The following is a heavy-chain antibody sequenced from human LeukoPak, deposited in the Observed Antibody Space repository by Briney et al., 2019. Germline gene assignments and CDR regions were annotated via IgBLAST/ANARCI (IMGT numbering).Heavy chain of an antibody. CDR3: ARHPQIVGATKYFDY. CDR2: IYYTGST. D-gene: IGHD1-26*01. Sequence: SETLSLTCTVSGGSISSYYWSWIRQPPGKGLEWIGYIYYTGSTNYNPSLKSRVTISVDTSKNQFSLKLSSVTAADTAVYYCARHPQIVGATKYFDYWGQGTLVTVSS. CDR1: GGSISSYY. J-gene: IGHJ4*02. V-gene: IGHV4-59*08.